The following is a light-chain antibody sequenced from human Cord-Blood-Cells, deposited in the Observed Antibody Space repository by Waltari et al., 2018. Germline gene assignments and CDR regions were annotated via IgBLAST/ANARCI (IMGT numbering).Light chain of an antibody. CDR3: AAWDDSLGGPV. V-gene: IGLV1-47*01. CDR2: RNN. Sequence: QSALTQPPSASGTPGQRVTISRSGRSPNIGSNYVYWYQQPPGTAPKRLIYRNNQQPSGVPGRVSGSKSGTSASLAISGLRSEDEADYYCAAWDDSLGGPVFGGGTELTVL. J-gene: IGLJ2*01. CDR1: SPNIGSNY.